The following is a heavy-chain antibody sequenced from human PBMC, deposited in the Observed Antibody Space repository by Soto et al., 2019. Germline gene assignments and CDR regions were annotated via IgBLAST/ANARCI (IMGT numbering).Heavy chain of an antibody. Sequence: LWEAAAGCNFVSFGMRWVRKAPGKGLEWVAVISYDGSNKYYADSVKGRFTISRDNSKNTLYLQMNSLRAEDTAVYYCAKGGKYSSSPYYDYWGKGTPVP. CDR1: GCNFVSFG. D-gene: IGHD6-6*01. J-gene: IGHJ4*02. V-gene: IGHV3-30*18. CDR3: AKGGKYSSSPYYDY. CDR2: ISYDGSNK.